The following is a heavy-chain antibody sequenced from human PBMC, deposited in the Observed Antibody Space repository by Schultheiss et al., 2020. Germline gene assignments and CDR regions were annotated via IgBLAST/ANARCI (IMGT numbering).Heavy chain of an antibody. CDR1: GFTFSSYE. V-gene: IGHV3-48*03. Sequence: GESLKISCAASGFTFSSYEMNWVRQAPGKGLEWVSYISSSGSTIYYADSVKGRFTISRDNAKNSLYLQMNSLRAEDTAVYYCAREGPGYYYYYYMDVWGKGTTVTVSS. D-gene: IGHD1-14*01. CDR3: AREGPGYYYYYYMDV. CDR2: ISSSGSTI. J-gene: IGHJ6*03.